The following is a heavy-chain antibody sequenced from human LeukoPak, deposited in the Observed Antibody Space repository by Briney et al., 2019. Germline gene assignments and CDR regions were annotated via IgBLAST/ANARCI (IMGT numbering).Heavy chain of an antibody. Sequence: ASVKVSCKASGYTFTSYDINWVRQATGQGLEWMGWMNPNSGNTGYAQKFQGRVTMTRNTSISTAYKDLSSLKPEDTAVYYCARGAYSSSSHYYYYYMDVWGKGTTVTVSS. D-gene: IGHD6-6*01. CDR1: GYTFTSYD. J-gene: IGHJ6*03. CDR3: ARGAYSSSSHYYYYYMDV. V-gene: IGHV1-8*01. CDR2: MNPNSGNT.